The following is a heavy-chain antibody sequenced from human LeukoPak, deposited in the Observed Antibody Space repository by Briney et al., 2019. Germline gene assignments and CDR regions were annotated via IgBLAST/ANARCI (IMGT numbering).Heavy chain of an antibody. CDR1: GFTFSSYA. CDR3: AKGGYKYDSSGHNYYDY. D-gene: IGHD3-22*01. CDR2: IRYDGSKK. V-gene: IGHV3-30*02. Sequence: GGSLRLSCAASGFTFSSYAMHWVRQAPGKGLEWVASIRYDGSKKDYADSVKGRFTISRDNSKNTLFLKMNSLRGEDTAVYYCAKGGYKYDSSGHNYYDYWGQGTLVTVSS. J-gene: IGHJ4*02.